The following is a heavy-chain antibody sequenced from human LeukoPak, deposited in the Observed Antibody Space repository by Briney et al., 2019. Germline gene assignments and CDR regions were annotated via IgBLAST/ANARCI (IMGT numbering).Heavy chain of an antibody. CDR1: GFTFRSYW. CDR2: IKQDGSEK. D-gene: IGHD3-22*01. Sequence: GGSLRLSCAASGFTFRSYWMSWVRQAPGKGLEWVANIKQDGSEKYYVDSVKGRFTISRDNAKNSLYLQMNSLRAEDTAVYYCARESYYDSSGYYSSLGYWGQGTLVTVSS. J-gene: IGHJ4*02. CDR3: ARESYYDSSGYYSSLGY. V-gene: IGHV3-7*03.